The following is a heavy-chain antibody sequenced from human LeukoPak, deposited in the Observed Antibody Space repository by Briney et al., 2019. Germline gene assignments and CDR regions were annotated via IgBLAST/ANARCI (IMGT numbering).Heavy chain of an antibody. Sequence: GGSLRLSCAASGFTFSSYETNWVRQAPGKGLEWVSYISSSGSTIYYADSVKGRFTISRDNAKNSLYLQMNSLRAEDTAVYYCARETSGYYYGSGSLDYWGQGTLVTVSS. CDR3: ARETSGYYYGSGSLDY. J-gene: IGHJ4*02. CDR2: ISSSGSTI. D-gene: IGHD3-10*01. V-gene: IGHV3-48*03. CDR1: GFTFSSYE.